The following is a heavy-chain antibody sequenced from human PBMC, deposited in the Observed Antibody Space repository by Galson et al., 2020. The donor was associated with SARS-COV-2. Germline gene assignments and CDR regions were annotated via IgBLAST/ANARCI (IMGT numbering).Heavy chain of an antibody. D-gene: IGHD6-19*01. CDR2: IKSKTDGGTT. CDR3: TTDSSSGWYFMDLDFDY. V-gene: IGHV3-15*01. J-gene: IGHJ4*02. Sequence: GESLKISCAASGFTFSNAWMSWVRQAPGKGLEWVGRIKSKTDGGTTDYAAPVKGRFTISRDDSKNTLYLQMNSLKTEDTAVYYCTTDSSSGWYFMDLDFDYWGQGTLVTVSS. CDR1: GFTFSNAW.